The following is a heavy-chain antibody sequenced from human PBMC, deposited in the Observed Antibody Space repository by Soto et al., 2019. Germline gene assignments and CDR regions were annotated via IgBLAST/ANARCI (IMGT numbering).Heavy chain of an antibody. D-gene: IGHD3-3*01. CDR1: GGSFSGYY. V-gene: IGHV4-34*01. J-gene: IGHJ1*01. CDR3: ARGASYYDFWSGYYARYFQH. CDR2: INHSGST. Sequence: SETLSLTCAVYGGSFSGYYWSWIRQPPGKGLEWIGEINHSGSTNYNPSLKSRVTISVDTSKNQFSLKLSSVTAADTAVYYCARGASYYDFWSGYYARYFQHWGQGTLVTVSS.